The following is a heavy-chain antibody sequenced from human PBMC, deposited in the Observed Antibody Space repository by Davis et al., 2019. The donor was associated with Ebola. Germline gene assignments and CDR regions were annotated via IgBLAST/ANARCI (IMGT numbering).Heavy chain of an antibody. CDR1: GFTFSSYS. D-gene: IGHD1-14*01. CDR2: ISSSSTI. V-gene: IGHV3-48*02. Sequence: GESLKISCAASGFTFSSYSMNWVRQAPGKGLEWVSSISSSSTIYYADSVKGRFTISRDNAKNSLYLQMNSLRDEDTAVYYCARVSPEPRRYPSATGYYFDYWGQGTLVTVSS. CDR3: ARVSPEPRRYPSATGYYFDY. J-gene: IGHJ4*02.